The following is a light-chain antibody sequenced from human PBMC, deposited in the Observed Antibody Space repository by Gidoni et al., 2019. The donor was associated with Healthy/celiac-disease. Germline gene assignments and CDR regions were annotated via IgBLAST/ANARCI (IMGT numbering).Light chain of an antibody. CDR3: HQSYSTPRT. CDR1: QSISSY. CDR2: AAS. Sequence: DIQMTQSPYSLSASVGDRVTITCRASQSISSYLNWYQQKPGKASKLMIYAASTLQSGVPSSFIGSGSGTDFTLTISSLQPEDFAPSYCHQSYSTPRTFGQGTQLEIK. J-gene: IGKJ2*01. V-gene: IGKV1-39*01.